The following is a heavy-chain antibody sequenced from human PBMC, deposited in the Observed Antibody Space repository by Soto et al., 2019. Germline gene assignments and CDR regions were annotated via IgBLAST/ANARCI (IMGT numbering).Heavy chain of an antibody. V-gene: IGHV1-2*02. D-gene: IGHD2-21*02. CDR1: GYTFTDYH. J-gene: IGHJ4*02. CDR3: AREGTVVTSFGY. Sequence: GASVKVSCKASGYTFTDYHIHWVRQAPGQGLEFMGWINANSGGAGSAQQFQGRVTVTRDTSITTAYMELSSLRSEDTAVYYCAREGTVVTSFGYWGQGTLVTVSS. CDR2: INANSGGA.